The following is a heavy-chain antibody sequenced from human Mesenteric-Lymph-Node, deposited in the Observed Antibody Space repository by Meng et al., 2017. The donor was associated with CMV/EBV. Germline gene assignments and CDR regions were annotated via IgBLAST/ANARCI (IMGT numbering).Heavy chain of an antibody. CDR3: TRDNDFWSGYYSAYYYGMDV. CDR1: GFTFRTFF. J-gene: IGHJ6*02. CDR2: IKEDGSEK. D-gene: IGHD3-3*01. V-gene: IGHV3-7*01. Sequence: GESLKISCAASGFTFRTFFMSWARQSPGKGLEWVAGIKEDGSEKYYVDSVKGRFTISRDNAENSLYLQMNSLRAEDTAVYYCTRDNDFWSGYYSAYYYGMDVWGQGTTVTVSS.